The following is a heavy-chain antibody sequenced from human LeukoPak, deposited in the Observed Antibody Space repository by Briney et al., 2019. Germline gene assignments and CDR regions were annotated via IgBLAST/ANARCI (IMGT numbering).Heavy chain of an antibody. V-gene: IGHV3-23*01. J-gene: IGHJ5*02. CDR3: AARYCSGGSCYGVLGFDP. CDR1: GFTFSNHG. D-gene: IGHD2-15*01. Sequence: GGSLRLSCAASGFTFSNHGMSWVRQASGKGLEWVSAVSDSGSDTYYADSVKGRFTISRDNSKNTLYLQMNSLRAEDTAVYYCAARYCSGGSCYGVLGFDPWGQGTLVTVSS. CDR2: VSDSGSDT.